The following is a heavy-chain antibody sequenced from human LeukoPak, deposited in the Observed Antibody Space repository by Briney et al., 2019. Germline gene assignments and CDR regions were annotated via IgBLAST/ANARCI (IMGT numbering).Heavy chain of an antibody. CDR3: AKWRIAEDYFDY. CDR1: GFTFSSYG. Sequence: GSLRLSCAASGFTFSSYGMHWVRQAPGKGLEWVAFIRYDGSNKYYADSVKGRFTISRDNSKNTLYLQMNSLRAEDTAVYYCAKWRIAEDYFDYWGQGTLVTVSS. CDR2: IRYDGSNK. V-gene: IGHV3-30*02. D-gene: IGHD6-13*01. J-gene: IGHJ4*02.